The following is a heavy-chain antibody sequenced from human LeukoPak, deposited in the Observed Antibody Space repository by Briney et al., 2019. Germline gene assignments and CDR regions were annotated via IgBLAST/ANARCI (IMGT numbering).Heavy chain of an antibody. CDR2: IRDDGSQT. CDR3: AKYYIWGSYRPYYFDY. Sequence: PGGSLRLSCAASGFIFSSYGMHWVRQAPGKGLEWVAFIRDDGSQTYYADSVKGRFTISRDNSKNTLYLQMNSLRAEDTALYYCAKYYIWGSYRPYYFDYWGQGTLVTVSS. V-gene: IGHV3-30*02. D-gene: IGHD3-16*02. J-gene: IGHJ4*02. CDR1: GFIFSSYG.